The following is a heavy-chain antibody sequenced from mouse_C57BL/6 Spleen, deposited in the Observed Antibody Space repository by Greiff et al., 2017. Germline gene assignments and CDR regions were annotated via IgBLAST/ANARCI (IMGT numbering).Heavy chain of an antibody. J-gene: IGHJ1*03. CDR2: IRLKSDNYAT. CDR1: GFTFSNYW. D-gene: IGHD2-2*01. Sequence: EVKVEESGGGLVQPGGSMKLSCVASGFTFSNYWMNWVRQSPEKGLEWVAQIRLKSDNYATHYAESVKGRFTISRDDSKSSVYLQMNNLRAEDTGIYYCTGADGYVWYFDVWGTGTTVTVSS. V-gene: IGHV6-3*01. CDR3: TGADGYVWYFDV.